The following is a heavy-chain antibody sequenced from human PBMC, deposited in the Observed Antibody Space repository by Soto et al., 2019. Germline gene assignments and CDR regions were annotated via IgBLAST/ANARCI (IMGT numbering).Heavy chain of an antibody. CDR1: GYTFTSYG. CDR2: ISAYNGNT. V-gene: IGHV1-18*01. D-gene: IGHD6-13*01. Sequence: GASVKVSCKASGYTFTSYGISWVRQAPGQGLEWMGWISAYNGNTNYAQKLQGRVTMTTDTSTSTAYMELRSLRSDDTAVYYCARGRVCVGHYCSSSWRYDDYWGQGTLVTVYS. CDR3: ARGRVCVGHYCSSSWRYDDY. J-gene: IGHJ4*02.